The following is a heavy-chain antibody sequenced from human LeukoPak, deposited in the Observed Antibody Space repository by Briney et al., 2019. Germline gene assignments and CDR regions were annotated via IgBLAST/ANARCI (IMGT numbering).Heavy chain of an antibody. CDR3: TTDPIAVAGTSFDI. CDR2: IKSKTDGGTT. CDR1: GFTFSNAW. D-gene: IGHD6-19*01. J-gene: IGHJ3*02. V-gene: IGHV3-15*01. Sequence: GGSLRLSCAASGFTFSNAWMSWVRQAPGKGLEWVGRIKSKTDGGTTDYAAPVKGRFTISRDGSKNTLYLQMNSLKTEDTAVYYCTTDPIAVAGTSFDIWGQGTMVTVSS.